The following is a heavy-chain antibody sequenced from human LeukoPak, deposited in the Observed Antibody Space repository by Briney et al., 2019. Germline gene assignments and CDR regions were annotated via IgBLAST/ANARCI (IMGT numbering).Heavy chain of an antibody. V-gene: IGHV3-23*01. CDR2: ISDSGGYT. J-gene: IGHJ4*02. CDR3: AKVGSHSYGNDY. CDR1: GLTFRTYA. Sequence: GGSLRLSCAASGLTFRTYAMSWVRQAPGKGLEWVSSISDSGGYTFYADSVKGRFTISRDNSKNTLYLQMNSLRAEDTAVYYCAKVGSHSYGNDYWGQGTLVTVSS. D-gene: IGHD5-18*01.